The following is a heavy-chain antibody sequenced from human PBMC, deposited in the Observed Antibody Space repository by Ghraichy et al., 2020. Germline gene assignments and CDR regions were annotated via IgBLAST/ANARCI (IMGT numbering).Heavy chain of an antibody. CDR3: ARAPYYDFWSGAQFFDY. V-gene: IGHV4-59*01. J-gene: IGHJ4*02. D-gene: IGHD3-3*01. CDR2: IYYSGST. CDR1: GGSISSYY. Sequence: SETLSLTCTVSGGSISSYYWSWIRQPPGKGLEWIGYIYYSGSTNYNPSLKSRVTISVDTSKNQFSLKLSSVTAADTAVYYCARAPYYDFWSGAQFFDYWGQGTLVTVSS.